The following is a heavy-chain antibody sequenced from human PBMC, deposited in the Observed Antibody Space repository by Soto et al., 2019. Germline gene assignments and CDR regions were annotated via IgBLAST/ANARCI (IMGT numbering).Heavy chain of an antibody. D-gene: IGHD6-13*01. CDR3: AKDSWYFDL. V-gene: IGHV3-74*01. CDR2: IDTSGSST. J-gene: IGHJ4*02. Sequence: GGSLRLSCEASGFIFTNFWMHWVRQVPGKGLVWVSRIDTSGSSTSYADSVKGRFTISRDNAKNTVSLQMNSLRAEDTGVYYCAKDSWYFDLWSQGSLVTV. CDR1: GFIFTNFW.